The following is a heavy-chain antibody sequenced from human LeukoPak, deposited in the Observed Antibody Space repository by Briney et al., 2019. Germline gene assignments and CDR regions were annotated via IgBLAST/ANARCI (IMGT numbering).Heavy chain of an antibody. J-gene: IGHJ4*02. Sequence: TGGSLRLSCAASGFTFSSYAMHWVRQAPGKGLEWVAVISYDGSNKYYADSVKGRFTISRDNSKNTLYLQMNSLRAEDTAVYYCAKDLVGATRGLFDYWGQGTLVTVSS. V-gene: IGHV3-30-3*01. CDR2: ISYDGSNK. CDR3: AKDLVGATRGLFDY. CDR1: GFTFSSYA. D-gene: IGHD1-26*01.